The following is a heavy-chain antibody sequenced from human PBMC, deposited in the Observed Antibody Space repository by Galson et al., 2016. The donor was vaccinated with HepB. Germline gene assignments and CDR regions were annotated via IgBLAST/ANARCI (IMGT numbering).Heavy chain of an antibody. Sequence: SLRLSCAATGFIFSAFSMNYVRQAPGRGLEWVASIDSTGNYIYYAESRKGRFIISRDNAKNSVSLKMNSLRAEDTAIYYCARGSASWYFDLWGRGSLVTVSS. CDR2: IDSTGNYI. D-gene: IGHD6-25*01. V-gene: IGHV3-21*01. CDR3: ARGSASWYFDL. J-gene: IGHJ2*01. CDR1: GFIFSAFS.